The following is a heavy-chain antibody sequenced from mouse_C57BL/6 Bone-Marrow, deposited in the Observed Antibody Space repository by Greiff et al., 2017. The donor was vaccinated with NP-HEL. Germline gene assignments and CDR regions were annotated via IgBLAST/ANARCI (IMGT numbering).Heavy chain of an antibody. D-gene: IGHD2-4*01. J-gene: IGHJ4*01. CDR1: GFTFSDYY. Sequence: EVKLVESGGGLVQPGGSLKLSCAASGFTFSDYYMYWVRQTPEKRLEWVAYISNGGGSTYYPDTVKGRFTISRDNDKNTLYLQMSRLKSEDTAMYYCARSYDYDVAMDYWGQGTSVTVSS. CDR2: ISNGGGST. CDR3: ARSYDYDVAMDY. V-gene: IGHV5-12*01.